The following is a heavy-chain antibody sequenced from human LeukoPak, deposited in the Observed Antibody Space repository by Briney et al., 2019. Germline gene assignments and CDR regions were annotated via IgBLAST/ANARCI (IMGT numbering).Heavy chain of an antibody. J-gene: IGHJ6*02. Sequence: SETLSLTCAVYGGSLSGYYWSWIRQPPGKGLEWIGEINHSGSTNYNPSLKSRVTISVDTSKNQFSLKLSSVTAADTAVYYCARGPVLWFGELFAYYYGMDVWGQGTTVTVSS. CDR2: INHSGST. D-gene: IGHD3-10*01. V-gene: IGHV4-34*01. CDR3: ARGPVLWFGELFAYYYGMDV. CDR1: GGSLSGYY.